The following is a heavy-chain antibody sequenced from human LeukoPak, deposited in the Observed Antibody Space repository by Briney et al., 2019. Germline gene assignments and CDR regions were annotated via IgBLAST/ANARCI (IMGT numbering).Heavy chain of an antibody. Sequence: GGSLRLSCAASGFTFSSYSMNWVRRAPGKGLEWVSSISSGRSFIYYADSVKGRFTISRDNAKNSLCLQMNSLRAEDTAVYYCAGIVGAPYWGQGTLVTVSS. CDR3: AGIVGAPY. CDR2: ISSGRSFI. V-gene: IGHV3-21*01. J-gene: IGHJ4*02. CDR1: GFTFSSYS. D-gene: IGHD1-26*01.